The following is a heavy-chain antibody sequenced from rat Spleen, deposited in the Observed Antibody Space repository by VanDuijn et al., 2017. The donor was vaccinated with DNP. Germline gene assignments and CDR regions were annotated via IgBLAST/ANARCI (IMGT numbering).Heavy chain of an antibody. Sequence: EVQLVESGGGLVQPGRSLKLSCAASGFTFSDYAMAWVRQSPKKGLEWVASISTGGGNTYYRDSVKGRFTISRDNTKNTLYLQMDSLRSEDTATYYCTSNPHIRTAAPFDYWGQGVMVTVSS. D-gene: IGHD3-8*01. CDR1: GFTFSDYA. CDR3: TSNPHIRTAAPFDY. V-gene: IGHV5S13*01. J-gene: IGHJ2*01. CDR2: ISTGGGNT.